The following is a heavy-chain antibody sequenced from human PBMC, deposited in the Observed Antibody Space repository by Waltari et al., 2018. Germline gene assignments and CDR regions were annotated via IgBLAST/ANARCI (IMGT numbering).Heavy chain of an antibody. J-gene: IGHJ5*02. V-gene: IGHV3-23*04. CDR3: AKDVAGTRVRRFDV. Sequence: EVQLVESGGGLAKPGGSLRLSCAASGFTFSSYAMHWVRQAPGKGLEWVSAISSGGSTYYADSVKGRFTISRDNSKNTLSLQMNSLRAEDTAVYYCAKDVAGTRVRRFDVWGPGVLVTVSS. D-gene: IGHD1-1*01. CDR1: GFTFSSYA. CDR2: ISSGGST.